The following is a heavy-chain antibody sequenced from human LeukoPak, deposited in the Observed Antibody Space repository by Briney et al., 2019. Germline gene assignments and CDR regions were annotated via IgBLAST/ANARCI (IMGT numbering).Heavy chain of an antibody. CDR3: ARNVDIVATIFDY. D-gene: IGHD5-12*01. CDR2: INHSGSI. Sequence: SETLSLTCAVYGGSFSGYYWSWIRQPPGKGLEWIGEINHSGSINYNPSLKSRVTISVDTSKNQFSLKLSSVTAADTAVYYCARNVDIVATIFDYWGQGTLVTVSS. J-gene: IGHJ4*02. CDR1: GGSFSGYY. V-gene: IGHV4-34*01.